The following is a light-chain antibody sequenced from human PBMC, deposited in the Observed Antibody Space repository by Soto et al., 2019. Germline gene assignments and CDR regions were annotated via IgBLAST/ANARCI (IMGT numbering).Light chain of an antibody. CDR3: QAWDSSYVV. CDR1: KLGDKY. CDR2: QDT. Sequence: SYELTQPHSVSVSPGQTASITCSGDKLGDKYACWYQKKAGQSPVLVIYQDTKRPSGIPERFSGSNSGNTATLTISGTQAMDEADYYCQAWDSSYVVFGGGTQLTVL. V-gene: IGLV3-1*01. J-gene: IGLJ2*01.